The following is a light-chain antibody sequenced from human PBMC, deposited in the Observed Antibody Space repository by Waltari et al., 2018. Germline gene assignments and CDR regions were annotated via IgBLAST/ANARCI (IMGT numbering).Light chain of an antibody. Sequence: QSVLPQPPSVSAAPGQRVTISCSVRRSNIGINYVSWYQQLPGTAPKLLIYDNNERPSGIPDRFSGSKSGTSATLDITGLQTGDEADYYCGTRDTGLSAWVFGGGTKVTVL. CDR1: RSNIGINY. CDR2: DNN. CDR3: GTRDTGLSAWV. J-gene: IGLJ2*01. V-gene: IGLV1-51*01.